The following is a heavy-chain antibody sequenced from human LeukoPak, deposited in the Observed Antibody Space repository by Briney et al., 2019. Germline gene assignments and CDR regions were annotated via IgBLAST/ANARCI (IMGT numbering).Heavy chain of an antibody. J-gene: IGHJ3*02. Sequence: SETLSLTCTVSGGSISGYYWSWIRRPPGKGLEWIGEINHSGSTNYNPSLKSRVTISVDTSKNQFSLKLSSVTAADTAVYYCARGNWNDVLFLAFDIWGQGTMVTVSS. CDR2: INHSGST. D-gene: IGHD1-1*01. CDR3: ARGNWNDVLFLAFDI. CDR1: GGSISGYY. V-gene: IGHV4-34*01.